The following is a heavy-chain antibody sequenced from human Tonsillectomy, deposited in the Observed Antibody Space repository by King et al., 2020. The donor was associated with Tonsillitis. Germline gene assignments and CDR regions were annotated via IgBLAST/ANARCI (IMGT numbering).Heavy chain of an antibody. CDR3: GKTTYYYYMDV. Sequence: QLVQSGGGLVQPGRSLRLSCTASGFTFGDYAMSWVRQAPGKGLEWVGFIRSKASGGTTEYAASVKGILTISRDDSKSIASLQMNSLKTENTAVYYCGKTTYYYYMDVWGKGTTVTVSS. D-gene: IGHD1-14*01. CDR1: GFTFGDYA. CDR2: IRSKASGGTT. J-gene: IGHJ6*03. V-gene: IGHV3-49*04.